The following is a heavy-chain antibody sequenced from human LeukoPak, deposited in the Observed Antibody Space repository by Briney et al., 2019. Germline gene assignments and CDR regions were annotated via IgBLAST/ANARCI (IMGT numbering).Heavy chain of an antibody. J-gene: IGHJ4*02. V-gene: IGHV3-74*01. D-gene: IGHD6-13*01. Sequence: GGSLRLSCAASGFIFSRYWMHWVRQVPGKGLVWVSRINTDGRTTTYADSVKGRFTISRDNSKNTLYLQMNSLRAEDTAVYYCAKTRPLDSSSWSHGDYWGQGTLVTVSS. CDR3: AKTRPLDSSSWSHGDY. CDR2: INTDGRTT. CDR1: GFIFSRYW.